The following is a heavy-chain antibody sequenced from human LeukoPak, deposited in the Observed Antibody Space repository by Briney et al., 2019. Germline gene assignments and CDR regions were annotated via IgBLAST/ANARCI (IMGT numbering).Heavy chain of an antibody. V-gene: IGHV3-21*01. CDR3: ARGPHGGFVIIPTEF. CDR2: IDSSSSYI. J-gene: IGHJ4*02. Sequence: PGGSLRLSCAASGFTFSSYAMNWVRQAPGKGLEWVSSIDSSSSYIYYADSVKGRFTISRANAENSLFLQMNSLRAEDTAVYYCARGPHGGFVIIPTEFWGQGTLVTVSS. CDR1: GFTFSSYA. D-gene: IGHD3-3*01.